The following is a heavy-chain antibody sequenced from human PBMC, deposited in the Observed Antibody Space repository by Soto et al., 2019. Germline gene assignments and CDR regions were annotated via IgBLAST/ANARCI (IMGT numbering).Heavy chain of an antibody. J-gene: IGHJ3*02. V-gene: IGHV1-46*01. CDR2: IAPTVGST. Sequence: ASVKVSCKASGTIFTSHYMHWIRQAPGQGLEWMGFIAPTVGSTTYAQKFQGRFTMTRDTPSTSVYMELSSLVSEDTAMYYCAIEKRAFHIWVQGTVVTVS. CDR3: AIEKRAFHI. CDR1: GTIFTSHY.